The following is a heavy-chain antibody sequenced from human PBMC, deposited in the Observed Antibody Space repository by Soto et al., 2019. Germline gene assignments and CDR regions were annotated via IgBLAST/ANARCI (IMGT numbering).Heavy chain of an antibody. Sequence: QVQLVESGGGVVQPGRSLRLSCAASGFTFSSYGMHWVRQAPGKGLEWVAVIWYDGSNKYYADSVKGRFTISRDNSKNTLYLQMNSLRAEDTAVYYCASEYCSGGSWYYYGMDVWGRGTTVTVSS. J-gene: IGHJ6*02. V-gene: IGHV3-33*01. CDR2: IWYDGSNK. CDR1: GFTFSSYG. CDR3: ASEYCSGGSWYYYGMDV. D-gene: IGHD2-15*01.